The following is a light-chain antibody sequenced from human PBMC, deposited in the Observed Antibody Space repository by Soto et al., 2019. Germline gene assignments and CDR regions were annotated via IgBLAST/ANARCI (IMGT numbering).Light chain of an antibody. CDR2: GAS. V-gene: IGKV3-15*01. J-gene: IGKJ1*01. Sequence: TAMTQSPDTLYVSPGEGATLSCRASQSVRTKLAWYQQKAGQAPRLLIYGASTRATGIPDRFSGSGSGTEFTLTIASLQPDDFATYYCQQYETFSGTFGPGTKVDIK. CDR1: QSVRTK. CDR3: QQYETFSGT.